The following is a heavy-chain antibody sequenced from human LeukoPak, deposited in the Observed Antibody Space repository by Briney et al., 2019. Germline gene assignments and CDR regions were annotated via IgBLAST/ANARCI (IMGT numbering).Heavy chain of an antibody. CDR1: GYTFTSYY. CDR3: ARDDDSSGYYYTFDY. D-gene: IGHD3-22*01. Sequence: GASVKVSCKASGYTFTSYYMHWVRQAPGQGLEWMGIINPSGGSTSYAQKFQGRVTMTRDMSTSTVYMELSSLRSEDTAVYYCARDDDSSGYYYTFDYWGQGTLATVSS. V-gene: IGHV1-46*01. CDR2: INPSGGST. J-gene: IGHJ4*02.